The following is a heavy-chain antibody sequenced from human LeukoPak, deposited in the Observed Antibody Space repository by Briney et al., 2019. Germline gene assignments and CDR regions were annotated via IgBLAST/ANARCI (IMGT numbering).Heavy chain of an antibody. CDR2: IYYSGST. CDR1: GGSISSYY. J-gene: IGHJ6*02. V-gene: IGHV4-59*01. CDR3: ARGSNRLRFLEWPKRYYYYGMDV. D-gene: IGHD3-3*01. Sequence: SETLSLTCTVSGGSISSYYWSWIRQPPGKGLEWIGYIYYSGSTNYNPSLKSRVTISVDTSKNQFSLKLCSVTAADTAVYYCARGSNRLRFLEWPKRYYYYGMDVWGQGTTVTVSS.